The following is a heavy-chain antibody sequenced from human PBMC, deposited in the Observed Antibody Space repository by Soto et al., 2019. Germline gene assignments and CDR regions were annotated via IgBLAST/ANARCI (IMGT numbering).Heavy chain of an antibody. D-gene: IGHD6-13*01. CDR2: LIPIRGIA. CDR1: GGTFSSYT. V-gene: IGHV1-69*02. Sequence: QVQLVQSGAEVKKPGSSVKVSCKASGGTFSSYTISWVRQAPGQGLEWMGRLIPIRGIANDAQKFRGRVTINADKSTSTAYMELSSLRSEDTAVYYCARLGAGAAGTNRDLWGQGTLVTVSS. CDR3: ARLGAGAAGTNRDL. J-gene: IGHJ4*02.